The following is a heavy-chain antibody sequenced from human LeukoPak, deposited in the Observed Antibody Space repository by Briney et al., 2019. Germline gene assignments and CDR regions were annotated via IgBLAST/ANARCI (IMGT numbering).Heavy chain of an antibody. Sequence: PGGSLRLSCAASGFTFSSYTMSWVRQAPGKGLEWVANIKQDGSEKDYVDSVKGRFTISRDNAKNSLYLQMNNLRAEDTAVYYCARYCGGDCYGMDVWGQGTTVTVSS. V-gene: IGHV3-7*01. CDR1: GFTFSSYT. J-gene: IGHJ6*02. CDR3: ARYCGGDCYGMDV. D-gene: IGHD2-21*01. CDR2: IKQDGSEK.